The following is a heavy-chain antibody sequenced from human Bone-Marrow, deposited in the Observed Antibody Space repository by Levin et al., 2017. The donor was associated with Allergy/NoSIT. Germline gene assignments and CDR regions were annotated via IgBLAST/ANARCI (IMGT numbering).Heavy chain of an antibody. J-gene: IGHJ4*02. V-gene: IGHV3-23*01. CDR2: IIGSGGST. CDR1: GFTFSSYA. CDR3: AKETVTMTTGGISDY. D-gene: IGHD4-17*01. Sequence: PGESLKISCAASGFTFSSYAMSWVRQAPGKGLEWVSAIIGSGGSTYYADSVKGRFTISRDNSKNTLYLQMDSLRAEDTAVYFCAKETVTMTTGGISDYWGQGTLVTVSS.